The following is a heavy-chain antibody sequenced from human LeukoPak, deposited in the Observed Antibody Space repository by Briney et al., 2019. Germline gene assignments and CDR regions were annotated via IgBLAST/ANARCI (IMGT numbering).Heavy chain of an antibody. J-gene: IGHJ4*02. CDR1: GHTFTSYY. D-gene: IGHD6-13*01. Sequence: ASVKVSCKASGHTFTSYYMHWVRQAPGQGFEWRGIINPTGGSTSYTQKFQGRVTMTRDTSTSTVYMELSSLRSEDTAVYYCARAIRGSSSWYDTYYFDYWGQGTLVTVSS. V-gene: IGHV1-46*01. CDR3: ARAIRGSSSWYDTYYFDY. CDR2: INPTGGST.